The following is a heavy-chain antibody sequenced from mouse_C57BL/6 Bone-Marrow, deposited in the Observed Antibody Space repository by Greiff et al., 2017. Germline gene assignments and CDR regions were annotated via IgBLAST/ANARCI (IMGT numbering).Heavy chain of an antibody. CDR1: GYAFSSSW. V-gene: IGHV1-82*01. Sequence: QVQLKESGPELVKPGASVKISCKASGYAFSSSWMNWVKQRPGRGLGWIGRLYPGDGDTNYNGKFKGKATLTADKSSSTAYMQLSSLTSEDSAVYFCAKAMVTKDWGQGTLVTVSA. CDR3: AKAMVTKD. J-gene: IGHJ3*01. D-gene: IGHD2-2*01. CDR2: LYPGDGDT.